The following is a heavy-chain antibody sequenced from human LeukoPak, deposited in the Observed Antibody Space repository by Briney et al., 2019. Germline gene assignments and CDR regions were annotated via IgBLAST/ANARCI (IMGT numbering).Heavy chain of an antibody. CDR2: IYSGGST. CDR1: GFTVSSNY. D-gene: IGHD3-3*01. CDR3: ARATYYDFWSGYPDAFDI. V-gene: IGHV3-66*01. Sequence: GGSLRLSCAASGFTVSSNYMSWVRQAPGKGLEWVSGIYSGGSTYYADSVKGRFTISRDNSKNTLYLQMNSLRAEDTAVYYCARATYYDFWSGYPDAFDIWGQGTMGTVSS. J-gene: IGHJ3*02.